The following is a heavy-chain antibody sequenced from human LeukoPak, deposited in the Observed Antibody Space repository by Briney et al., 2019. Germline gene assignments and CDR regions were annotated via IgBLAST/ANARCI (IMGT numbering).Heavy chain of an antibody. V-gene: IGHV3-23*01. D-gene: IGHD5-18*01. Sequence: GGSLRLSCAASGFTFSSYAMSWVRQAPGKGLEWVSAISGSGGSTYYADSAKGRFTISRDNSKNTLYLQMNSLRAEDTAVYYCASWRGYSYGHTHYYFDYWGQGTLVTVSS. CDR3: ASWRGYSYGHTHYYFDY. CDR1: GFTFSSYA. CDR2: ISGSGGST. J-gene: IGHJ4*02.